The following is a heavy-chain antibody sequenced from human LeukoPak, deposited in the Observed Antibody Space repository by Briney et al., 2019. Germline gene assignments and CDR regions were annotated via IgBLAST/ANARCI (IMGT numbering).Heavy chain of an antibody. Sequence: SETLSLTCTGSGGSVSSGLNKWSWIRQPPGKELEWIGDISYSGSASYNPSLRSRVTISLDTSTNQFSLTLGSVTAADTAVYYCAREAECSGGSCYSYGWFDPWGQGTQVIVSS. D-gene: IGHD2-15*01. J-gene: IGHJ5*02. CDR3: AREAECSGGSCYSYGWFDP. CDR2: ISYSGSA. V-gene: IGHV4-61*01. CDR1: GGSVSSGLNK.